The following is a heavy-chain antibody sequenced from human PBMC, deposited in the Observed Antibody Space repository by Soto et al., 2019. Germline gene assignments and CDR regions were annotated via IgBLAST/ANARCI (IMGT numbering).Heavy chain of an antibody. D-gene: IGHD4-17*01. J-gene: IGHJ6*02. CDR1: GGTFTSFA. V-gene: IGHV1-69*01. CDR3: ARVSTVTTFAVHYYVMDV. Sequence: QVHLVQSGAEVKKPGSSVKVSCTASGGTFTSFAISWVRQAPGQVREWMGGIIPIFGTPKYAQKFQGRVTITAAESTRTAYMELSSLRSDDTAVYYCARVSTVTTFAVHYYVMDVWCQGTTVTVSS. CDR2: IIPIFGTP.